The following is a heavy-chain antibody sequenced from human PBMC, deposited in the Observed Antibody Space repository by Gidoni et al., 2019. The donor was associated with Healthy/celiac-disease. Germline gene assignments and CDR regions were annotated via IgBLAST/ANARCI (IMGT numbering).Heavy chain of an antibody. CDR2: IYYSGST. V-gene: IGHV4-59*08. Sequence: QVQLQESGPGLVKPSETLSLTCTVSGGSISSYYWSWIRQPPGKGLEWIGYIYYSGSTNYNPSLKSRVTISVDTSKNQFSLKLSSVTAADTAVYYCAMCGGDCYSRDWYFDLWGRGTLVTVSS. CDR1: GGSISSYY. D-gene: IGHD2-21*02. CDR3: AMCGGDCYSRDWYFDL. J-gene: IGHJ2*01.